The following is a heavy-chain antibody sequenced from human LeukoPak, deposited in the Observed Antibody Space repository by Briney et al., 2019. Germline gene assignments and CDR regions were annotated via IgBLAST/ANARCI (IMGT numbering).Heavy chain of an antibody. Sequence: PSETLSLTCTVSGYSISSGYYWGWIRQPPGKGLEWIRRIYHSGSTYYNPSLKRRVTISVDTSKKQFSLKLSSVTAADTAVYYCARDPSSSFYYYYYMDVWGKGTTVTVSS. J-gene: IGHJ6*03. V-gene: IGHV4-38-2*02. CDR2: IYHSGST. CDR3: ARDPSSSFYYYYYMDV. CDR1: GYSISSGYY. D-gene: IGHD6-13*01.